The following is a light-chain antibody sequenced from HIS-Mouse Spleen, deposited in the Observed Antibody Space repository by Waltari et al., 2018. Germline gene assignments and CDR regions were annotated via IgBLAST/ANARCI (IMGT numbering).Light chain of an antibody. CDR2: GKN. CDR3: NSRDSSGNHLVV. Sequence: SSELTQDPAVSVALGQTVRITCQGDSPRRYDPSWYQQKPGQAPVLVIYGKNNRPSGIPDRFSGSSSGNTASLTITGAQAEDEADYYCNSRDSSGNHLVVFGGGTKLTVL. CDR1: SPRRYD. J-gene: IGLJ2*01. V-gene: IGLV3-19*01.